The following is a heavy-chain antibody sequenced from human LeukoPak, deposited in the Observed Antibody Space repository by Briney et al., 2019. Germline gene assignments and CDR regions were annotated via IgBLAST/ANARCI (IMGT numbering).Heavy chain of an antibody. Sequence: ASVKVSCKASGYTFTGFYIHWVRQAPGQGLEGMGWIKPHSGDTNYAQRFQDWGTMTSDTSLSTAYMEVSRLRSDDTAVYYCARETGACTSTTCYRYFDYWGQGTLVTVSS. D-gene: IGHD2-2*02. CDR3: ARETGACTSTTCYRYFDY. V-gene: IGHV1-2*04. J-gene: IGHJ4*02. CDR1: GYTFTGFY. CDR2: IKPHSGDT.